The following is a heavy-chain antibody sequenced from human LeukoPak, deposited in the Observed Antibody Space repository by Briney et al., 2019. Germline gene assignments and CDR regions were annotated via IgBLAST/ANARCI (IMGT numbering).Heavy chain of an antibody. D-gene: IGHD5-18*01. Sequence: PSETLSLTCTVSGGSISSYYWSWIRQPAGKGLEWIGRIYRSGSTNYNPSLKSRVTMSVDTSKNQFSLKLSSVTAADTAVYYCARLDRGGWKASDTAMKDAFDIWGQGTMVTVPS. V-gene: IGHV4-4*07. CDR3: ARLDRGGWKASDTAMKDAFDI. CDR2: IYRSGST. CDR1: GGSISSYY. J-gene: IGHJ3*02.